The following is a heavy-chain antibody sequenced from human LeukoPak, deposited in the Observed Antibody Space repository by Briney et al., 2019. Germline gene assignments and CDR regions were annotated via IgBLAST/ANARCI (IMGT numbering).Heavy chain of an antibody. D-gene: IGHD1-7*01. V-gene: IGHV3-30*04. CDR2: ISYVGTNK. CDR1: GFTFSSYA. CDR3: ATHNWNYPRGYFDY. Sequence: GGSLRLSCAASGFTFSSYAMSWVRQAPGKGLEWVAFISYVGTNKNYTDSVEGRFTISRDNSKNTLYLQMNSLRAQDTAVYYCATHNWNYPRGYFDYWGQGTLVTVSS. J-gene: IGHJ4*02.